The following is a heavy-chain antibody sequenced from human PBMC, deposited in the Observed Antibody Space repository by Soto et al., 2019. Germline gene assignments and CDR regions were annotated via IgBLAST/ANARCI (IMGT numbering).Heavy chain of an antibody. CDR3: ARGKSLGYIFCPRNVYHYGMYG. V-gene: IGHV4-34*01. J-gene: IGHJ6*02. Sequence: PALTSTVFIGSLSDHYRTWVRQSPGKGLEWIGEIHPSGSTDSSASLKSRVTLSLDTSTSQFSLQVTSLTAADTGVYYCARGKSLGYIFCPRNVYHYGMYGWGPGSTV. CDR1: IGSLSDHY. CDR2: IHPSGST. D-gene: IGHD5-18*01.